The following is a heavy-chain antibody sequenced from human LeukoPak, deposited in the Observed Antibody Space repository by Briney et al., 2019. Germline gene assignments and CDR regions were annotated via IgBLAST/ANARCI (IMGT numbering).Heavy chain of an antibody. CDR2: INHSGST. CDR3: ASQYCSSTSCYTGDVY. Sequence: SETLSLTCAVYGGSFSGYYWSWIRQPPGKGLEWIGEINHSGSTNYNPSLKSRVTISVDTSKNQFSLKLSSVTAADTAVYYCASQYCSSTSCYTGDVYWGQGTLVTVSS. D-gene: IGHD2-2*02. V-gene: IGHV4-34*01. CDR1: GGSFSGYY. J-gene: IGHJ4*02.